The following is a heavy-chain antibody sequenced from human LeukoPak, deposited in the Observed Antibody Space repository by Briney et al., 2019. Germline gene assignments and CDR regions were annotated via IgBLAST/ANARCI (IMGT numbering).Heavy chain of an antibody. Sequence: GGSLRLSCAASGFTFSSYEMKWLRQAPGKGLEWVSYISSSGSTIYYADSVKGRFTIFRDNAKKSLYLQMNSLRPEDTALYYCAKSGVGSGSRDINYWGQGTLVTVSS. J-gene: IGHJ4*02. CDR1: GFTFSSYE. D-gene: IGHD3-10*01. V-gene: IGHV3-48*03. CDR3: AKSGVGSGSRDINY. CDR2: ISSSGSTI.